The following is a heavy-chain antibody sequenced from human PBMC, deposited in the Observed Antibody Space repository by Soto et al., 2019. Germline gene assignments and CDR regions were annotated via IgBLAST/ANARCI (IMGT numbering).Heavy chain of an antibody. V-gene: IGHV3-74*01. CDR1: GFTFSSYW. CDR2: INSDGSST. Sequence: PGGSLRLSCAASGFTFSSYWMHWVRQAPGKGLVWVSRINSDGSSTSYADSVKGRFTISRDNAKNTLYLQMNSLRAEDTAVYYCAREPRYCRGGSCSITGDAYDIWGQGTMVTVSS. D-gene: IGHD2-15*01. J-gene: IGHJ3*02. CDR3: AREPRYCRGGSCSITGDAYDI.